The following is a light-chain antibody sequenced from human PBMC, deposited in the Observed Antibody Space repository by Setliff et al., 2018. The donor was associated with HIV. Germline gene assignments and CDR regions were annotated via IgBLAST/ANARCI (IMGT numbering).Light chain of an antibody. CDR1: SSAVGGYNY. CDR2: DVT. J-gene: IGLJ1*01. Sequence: QSVLTQPASVSGSPGQSITISCTGTSSAVGGYNYVSWYQQHPGKAPKLMIYDVTKRPSGVSNRFSGSKSGNTASLTISGLQAEDEADYYCCSYAGSSTPYVFGTGTKVTVL. CDR3: CSYAGSSTPYV. V-gene: IGLV2-23*02.